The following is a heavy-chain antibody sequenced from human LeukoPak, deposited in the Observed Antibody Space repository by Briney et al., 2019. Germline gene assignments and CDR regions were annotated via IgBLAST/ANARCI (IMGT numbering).Heavy chain of an antibody. J-gene: IGHJ4*02. CDR1: GFIVSSNY. Sequence: GGSLRLSCAASGFIVSSNYMSWVRQAPGKGLEWVSVIYSGGNTYYADSVKGRFTISRDNSKNTLYLQMNSLRAEDTALYFCAKKAQYNGNYPLDYWGQGTLVTVSS. D-gene: IGHD1-26*01. V-gene: IGHV3-53*01. CDR2: IYSGGNT. CDR3: AKKAQYNGNYPLDY.